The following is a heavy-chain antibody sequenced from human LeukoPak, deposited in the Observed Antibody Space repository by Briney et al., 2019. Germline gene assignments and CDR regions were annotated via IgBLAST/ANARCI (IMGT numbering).Heavy chain of an antibody. CDR2: INHSGST. CDR1: GGSISSYY. J-gene: IGHJ5*02. V-gene: IGHV4-34*01. D-gene: IGHD4-17*01. Sequence: SETLSLTCTVSGGSISSYYWSWIRQPPGKGLEWIGEINHSGSTNYNPSLKSRVTISEDTSKNQFSLKLSSVTAADTAVYYCASRSDYGDYSWFDPWGQGTLVTVSS. CDR3: ASRSDYGDYSWFDP.